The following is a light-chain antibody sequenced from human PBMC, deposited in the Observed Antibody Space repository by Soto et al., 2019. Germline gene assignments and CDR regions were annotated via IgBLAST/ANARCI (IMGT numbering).Light chain of an antibody. CDR1: SSNIGSHT. J-gene: IGLJ2*01. Sequence: QSVLTQPPSASGTPGQTIAISCSGGSSNIGSHTVTWYQQLPGTAPRLLNYSNTQRPSGVPDRFSGSKSGTSASLAISGLQSEYEGDYYCAAWDDSLNGVVFGGGTKLTVL. CDR3: AAWDDSLNGVV. CDR2: SNT. V-gene: IGLV1-44*01.